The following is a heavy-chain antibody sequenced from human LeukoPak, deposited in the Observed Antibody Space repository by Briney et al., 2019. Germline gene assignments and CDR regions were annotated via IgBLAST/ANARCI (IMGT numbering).Heavy chain of an antibody. CDR3: ARLYYPQRGDHAPGD. V-gene: IGHV4-39*07. CDR1: GGSISSSNYY. J-gene: IGHJ4*02. Sequence: SSETLSLTCSVSGGSISSSNYYWGWIRQPPGKGLEWIGCIYYSGSTYYNPSLKSRVTISVDTSKNQFSLTLSSVTAADTAVYYCARLYYPQRGDHAPGDWGQGTLVIVSS. CDR2: IYYSGST. D-gene: IGHD3-10*01.